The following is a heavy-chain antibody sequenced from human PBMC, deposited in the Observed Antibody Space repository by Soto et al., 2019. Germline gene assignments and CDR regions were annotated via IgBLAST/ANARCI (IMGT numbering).Heavy chain of an antibody. CDR2: IYYSGST. CDR3: ARAGYYGSGFYYYYMDV. Sequence: PSETLSLTCTVSGSSISSYYWSWIRQPPGKGLEWIGDIYYSGSTNYNPSLKSRVTISVDTSQNQFSLRLSSVTAADTAVYYCARAGYYGSGFYYYYMDVWGKGTTVTVSS. V-gene: IGHV4-59*01. D-gene: IGHD3-10*01. CDR1: GSSISSYY. J-gene: IGHJ6*03.